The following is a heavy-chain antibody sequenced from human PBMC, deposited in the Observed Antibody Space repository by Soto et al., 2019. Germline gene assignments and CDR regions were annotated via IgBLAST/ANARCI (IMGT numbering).Heavy chain of an antibody. J-gene: IGHJ6*02. V-gene: IGHV4-34*01. CDR2: INHSGST. CDR3: ARGRGIAAAGTYGGYYYYGMDV. D-gene: IGHD6-13*01. CDR1: GGSFSGYY. Sequence: PSETLSLTCAVYGGSFSGYYWSWIRQPPGQGLEWIGEINHSGSTNYNPSLKSRVTISVDTSKNQFSLKLSSVTAADTAVYYCARGRGIAAAGTYGGYYYYGMDVWGQGTTVTVSS.